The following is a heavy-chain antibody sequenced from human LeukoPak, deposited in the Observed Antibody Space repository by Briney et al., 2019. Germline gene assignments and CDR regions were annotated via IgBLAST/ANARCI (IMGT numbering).Heavy chain of an antibody. CDR3: ARDIVVVNY. J-gene: IGHJ4*02. CDR1: GFTFSSYA. V-gene: IGHV3-23*01. Sequence: GASLRLSCAASGFTFSSYAMSWVRQAPGKGLEWVSAISGSGGSTYYADSVKGRFTISRDNSKNTLYLQVNSLRAEDTAVYYCARDIVVVNYWGQGTLVTVSS. CDR2: ISGSGGST. D-gene: IGHD2-2*01.